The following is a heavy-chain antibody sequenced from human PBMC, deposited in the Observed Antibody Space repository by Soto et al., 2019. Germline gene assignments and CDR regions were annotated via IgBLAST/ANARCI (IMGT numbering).Heavy chain of an antibody. V-gene: IGHV4-4*09. CDR1: GDSMNSEY. J-gene: IGHJ4*02. CDR3: ARCMGYDDSGRFDPTFDR. CDR2: IFPTGTT. Sequence: QVQLQESGPGLVRPSATLSLTCSVSGDSMNSEYWTWIRQTPGKGLEWIGYIFPTGTTNYNPSLKSRVIISVDRSKTQFSLDLFSVTAADTAIYYCARCMGYDDSGRFDPTFDRWGQGTRVTVSS. D-gene: IGHD3-22*01.